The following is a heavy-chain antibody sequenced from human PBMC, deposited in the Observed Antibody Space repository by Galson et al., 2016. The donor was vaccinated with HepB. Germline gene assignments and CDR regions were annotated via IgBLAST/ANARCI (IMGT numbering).Heavy chain of an antibody. V-gene: IGHV3-48*04. CDR3: ARSVEGHFDY. D-gene: IGHD1-1*01. CDR1: GFTFSSYS. CDR2: ISVYRTI. Sequence: SLRLSCAASGFTFSSYSMNWARQAPGKGLEWVSYISVYRTIYYADSVKGRFTISSDNARNSLYLQMNTLRADDTAVYYCARSVEGHFDYWGQGILVTVSS. J-gene: IGHJ4*02.